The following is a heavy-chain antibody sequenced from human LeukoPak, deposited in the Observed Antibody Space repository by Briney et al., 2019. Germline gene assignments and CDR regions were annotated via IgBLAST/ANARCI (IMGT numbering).Heavy chain of an antibody. CDR3: AREGEERRYSYGYDY. V-gene: IGHV4-61*01. CDR1: GGSVSSGSYY. J-gene: IGHJ4*02. CDR2: IYYSGST. Sequence: SETLSLTCTVSGGSVSSGSYYWSWIRQPPGRGLEWIGYIYYSGSTNYNPSLKSRVTITVDPSKNQFSLKLSSVTAADTAVYYCAREGEERRYSYGYDYWGQGTLVTVSS. D-gene: IGHD5-18*01.